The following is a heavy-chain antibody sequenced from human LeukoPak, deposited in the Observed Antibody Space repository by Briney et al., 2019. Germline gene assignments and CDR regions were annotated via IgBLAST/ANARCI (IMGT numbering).Heavy chain of an antibody. CDR2: INHSGST. Sequence: PSETLSLTCAVYGGSFSGYYWSWIRQPPGKGLEWIGEINHSGSTNYNPSLMSRVTTSVDTSKKQFSLKLSSVTAADTAVYYCARDKGLEFFDYWGQGTLVTVSS. V-gene: IGHV4-34*01. D-gene: IGHD3-10*01. J-gene: IGHJ4*02. CDR1: GGSFSGYY. CDR3: ARDKGLEFFDY.